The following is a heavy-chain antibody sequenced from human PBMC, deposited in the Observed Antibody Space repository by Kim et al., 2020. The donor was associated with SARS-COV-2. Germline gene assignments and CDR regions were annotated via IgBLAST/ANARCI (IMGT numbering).Heavy chain of an antibody. D-gene: IGHD1-26*01. Sequence: GGSLRLSCATSGFTFSAYDMNWVRQAPGKGLEWLSFITKSSTTIYYADSVEGRFTISRDNAKNSLFLQMNSLRDEDTALYYCVRDRVWGAFDMWGQGTMVTVSS. V-gene: IGHV3-48*02. CDR1: GFTFSAYD. J-gene: IGHJ3*02. CDR3: VRDRVWGAFDM. CDR2: ITKSSTTI.